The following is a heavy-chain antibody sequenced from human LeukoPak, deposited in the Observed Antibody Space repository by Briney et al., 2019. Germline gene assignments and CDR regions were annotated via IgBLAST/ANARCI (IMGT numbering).Heavy chain of an antibody. Sequence: ASVKVSCKASGYTFTSYGISWVRQAPGQGLEWMGWISAYNGNTNYAQKLQGRVTMTTDTSTSTAYMELRSLRSEDTAVYYCARAPVVPAAMVRFYYYYYYMDVWGKGTTVTVSS. V-gene: IGHV1-18*01. D-gene: IGHD2-2*01. CDR3: ARAPVVPAAMVRFYYYYYYMDV. CDR2: ISAYNGNT. CDR1: GYTFTSYG. J-gene: IGHJ6*03.